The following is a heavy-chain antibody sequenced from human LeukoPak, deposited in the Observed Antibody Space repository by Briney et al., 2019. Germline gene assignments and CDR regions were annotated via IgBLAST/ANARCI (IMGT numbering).Heavy chain of an antibody. D-gene: IGHD3-10*01. CDR3: ARHFAMARVRTVDPMVKGGWFDP. V-gene: IGHV4-38-2*01. CDR1: GYSISSGYY. J-gene: IGHJ5*02. CDR2: IYHRGST. Sequence: SETLSLTCAVSGYSISSGYYWGWIRQPPGKGREGIGSIYHRGSTYYNPSLKRPVTIAVDTSNNQFSLKVSSVNAPEPAVYYCARHFAMARVRTVDPMVKGGWFDPWGQGTLVTVSS.